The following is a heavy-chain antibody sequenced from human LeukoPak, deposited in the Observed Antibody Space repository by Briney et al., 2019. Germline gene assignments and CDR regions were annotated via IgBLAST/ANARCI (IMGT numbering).Heavy chain of an antibody. V-gene: IGHV1-18*01. J-gene: IGHJ4*02. CDR3: ARVVRGYYYDSSGPLNFDY. CDR2: ISAYNGNT. Sequence: ASVKVSCKASGYTFTSYGISWVRQAPGQGLEWMGWISAYNGNTNYAQKLQGRVTMTTDTSTSTAYMELRSLRSDDTAVYYCARVVRGYYYDSSGPLNFDYWGQGTLVTVSS. D-gene: IGHD3-22*01. CDR1: GYTFTSYG.